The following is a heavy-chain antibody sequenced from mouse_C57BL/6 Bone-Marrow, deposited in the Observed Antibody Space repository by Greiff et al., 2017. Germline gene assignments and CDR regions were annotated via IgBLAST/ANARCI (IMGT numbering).Heavy chain of an antibody. J-gene: IGHJ3*01. CDR2: IYPGDGDT. Sequence: ESGAELVKPGASVKISCTASGYAFSSYWMNWVKQRPGKGLEWIGQIYPGDGDTNSNGQFKGKATLTADKSSSTAYMQLSSLTSEDSAVYFCARSGLLRRGFAYWGQGTLVTVSA. CDR1: GYAFSSYW. D-gene: IGHD1-1*01. V-gene: IGHV1-80*01. CDR3: ARSGLLRRGFAY.